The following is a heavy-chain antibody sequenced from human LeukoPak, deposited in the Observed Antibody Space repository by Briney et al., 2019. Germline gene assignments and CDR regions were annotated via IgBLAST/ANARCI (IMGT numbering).Heavy chain of an antibody. Sequence: PSETLSLTCAVSGGSISSSNWWSWVRQPPGKGLEWIGEIYHSGSTNYNPSLKSRVTISVDKSKNQFSLKLSSVTAADTAVYHCASFGGANYYDSSGYYEVEDYWGQGTLVTVSS. CDR1: GGSISSSNW. CDR2: IYHSGST. CDR3: ASFGGANYYDSSGYYEVEDY. J-gene: IGHJ4*02. V-gene: IGHV4-4*02. D-gene: IGHD3-22*01.